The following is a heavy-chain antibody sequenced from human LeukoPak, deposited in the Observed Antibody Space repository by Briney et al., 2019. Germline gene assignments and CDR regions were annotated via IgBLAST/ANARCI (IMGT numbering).Heavy chain of an antibody. CDR1: GYTFTSYD. CDR3: ARRHCSSTSCYAGITPGYYYMDV. Sequence: ASVKVSCKASGYTFTSYDINWVRQATGQGLEWMGWMNPNSGNTGYAQKFQGRVTMTRNTPISTAYMELSSLRSEDTAVYYCARRHCSSTSCYAGITPGYYYMDVWGKGTTVTISS. J-gene: IGHJ6*03. CDR2: MNPNSGNT. D-gene: IGHD2-2*01. V-gene: IGHV1-8*01.